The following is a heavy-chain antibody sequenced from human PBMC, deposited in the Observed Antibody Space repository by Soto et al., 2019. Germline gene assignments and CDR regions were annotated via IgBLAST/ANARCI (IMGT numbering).Heavy chain of an antibody. V-gene: IGHV3-66*01. D-gene: IGHD2-15*01. Sequence: GGSLRLSCVTSGFTVSSNYMSWVRQAPGKGLEWVSVIFSGGTTSYADSVKGRFFISRDNSKNTLYLQMNSLRAEDTAVYYCARGIPGYCGGATCYSGWFDPWGQGTLVTVSS. CDR2: IFSGGTT. CDR1: GFTVSSNY. CDR3: ARGIPGYCGGATCYSGWFDP. J-gene: IGHJ5*02.